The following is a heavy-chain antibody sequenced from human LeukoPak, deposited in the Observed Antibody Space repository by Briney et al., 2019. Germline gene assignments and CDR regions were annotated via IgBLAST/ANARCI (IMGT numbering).Heavy chain of an antibody. CDR1: GFTFSSSA. Sequence: PGGSLRFSCAASGFTFSSSAMSWVRQVPGKGLEWVSSISGGGESTYYADSVKGRFTVSRDNSKNTLYLQINSLRGEDTAVYYCAKGKYSSGGVPDYWGQGTLVTVSS. V-gene: IGHV3-23*01. CDR2: ISGGGEST. J-gene: IGHJ4*02. CDR3: AKGKYSSGGVPDY. D-gene: IGHD6-19*01.